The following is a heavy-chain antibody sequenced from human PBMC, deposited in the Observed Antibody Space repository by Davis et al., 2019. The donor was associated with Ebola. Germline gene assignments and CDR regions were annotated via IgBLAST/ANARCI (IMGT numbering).Heavy chain of an antibody. CDR2: SYYSRSP. V-gene: IGHV4-59*01. CDR1: GGSISSYS. J-gene: IGHJ4*02. CDR3: AKEADYYDSSGYHRGGFDY. Sequence: SETLSLTCTVSGGSISSYSWSWIRQLPGRGLEWIRYSYYSRSPNYHPSLKSRVTISVDTSKNQFSLKLSSVTAADTAVYYCAKEADYYDSSGYHRGGFDYWGQGTLVTVSS. D-gene: IGHD3-22*01.